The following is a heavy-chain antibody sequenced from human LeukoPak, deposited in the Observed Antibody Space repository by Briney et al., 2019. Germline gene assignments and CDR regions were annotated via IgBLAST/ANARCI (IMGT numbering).Heavy chain of an antibody. J-gene: IGHJ6*02. V-gene: IGHV3-48*03. CDR2: IRSSGSTI. D-gene: IGHD2-15*01. Sequence: GGCLRLACSTPGPPFSTYEVNSVRQAPGKGLGWVSSIRSSGSTIYYADSVKGRFTISRDKAKNSLYLQMNSLRGEDTAVYYCARDRYCSGGSCRRYYYSGMDAWGQGATGTVSS. CDR1: GPPFSTYE. CDR3: ARDRYCSGGSCRRYYYSGMDA.